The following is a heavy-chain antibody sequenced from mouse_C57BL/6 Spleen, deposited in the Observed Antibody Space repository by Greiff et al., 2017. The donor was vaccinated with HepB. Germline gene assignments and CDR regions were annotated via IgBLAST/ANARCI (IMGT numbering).Heavy chain of an antibody. D-gene: IGHD1-1*01. CDR2: INPSSGYT. V-gene: IGHV1-7*01. Sequence: VQVVESGAELAKPGASVKLSCKASGYTFTSYWMHWVKQRPGQGLEWIGYINPSSGYTKYNQKFKDKATLTADKSSSTAYMQLSSLTYEDSAVYYCARWYYGSSYGLDYWGQGTTLTVSS. J-gene: IGHJ2*01. CDR3: ARWYYGSSYGLDY. CDR1: GYTFTSYW.